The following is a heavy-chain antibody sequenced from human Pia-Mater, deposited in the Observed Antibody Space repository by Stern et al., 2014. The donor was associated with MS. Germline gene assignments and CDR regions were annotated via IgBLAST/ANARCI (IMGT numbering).Heavy chain of an antibody. J-gene: IGHJ2*01. CDR2: VYYSGIT. CDR3: ARGVTAVTNYVPNWCFDL. CDR1: GGSITNRDY. V-gene: IGHV4-39*02. D-gene: IGHD4-11*01. Sequence: QLVESGPGLVKPSETLSLTCTVSGGSITNRDYWGWIRQSPGKGLEWIGSVYYSGITYYRPSLKSRATISIDTSRNTFFLRLTSVTATDTAVYFCARGVTAVTNYVPNWCFDLWGRGTLVTVSS.